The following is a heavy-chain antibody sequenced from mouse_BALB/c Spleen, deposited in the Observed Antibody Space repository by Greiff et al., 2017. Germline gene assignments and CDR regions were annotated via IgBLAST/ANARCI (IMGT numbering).Heavy chain of an antibody. J-gene: IGHJ3*01. CDR3: ARDWGNYDYDEDAY. Sequence: QVQLKESGPGLVAPSQSLSITCTVSGFSLTSYGVHWVRQPPGKGLEWLGVIWAGVSTNYNSALMSRLSISKDNSKSQVFLKMNSLQTDDTAMYYCARDWGNYDYDEDAYWGQGTLVTVSA. CDR1: GFSLTSYG. CDR2: IWAGVST. V-gene: IGHV2-9*02. D-gene: IGHD2-4*01.